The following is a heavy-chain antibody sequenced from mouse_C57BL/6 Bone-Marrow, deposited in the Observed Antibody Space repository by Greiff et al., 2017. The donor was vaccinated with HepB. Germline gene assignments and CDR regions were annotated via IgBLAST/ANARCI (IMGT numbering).Heavy chain of an antibody. CDR2: IDPSDSYT. CDR1: GYTFTSYW. Sequence: QVQLQQSGAELVKPGASVKLSCKASGYTFTSYWMQWVNQRPGQGLEWIGEIDPSDSYTNYNQKFKGQATLTVDTSSSTAYMQLSSLTSEDSAVYYGARDSNYYAMDYWGQGTSVTVSS. D-gene: IGHD2-5*01. V-gene: IGHV1-50*01. CDR3: ARDSNYYAMDY. J-gene: IGHJ4*01.